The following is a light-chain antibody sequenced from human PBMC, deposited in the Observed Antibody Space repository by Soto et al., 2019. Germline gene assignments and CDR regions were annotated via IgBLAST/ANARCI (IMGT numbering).Light chain of an antibody. J-gene: IGLJ1*01. V-gene: IGLV2-14*01. CDR1: SSDVGSYNY. CDR3: SSYTSSSNV. Sequence: QSALTQPASVSGSPGQSITISCTGTSSDVGSYNYVSWYQQHPGKAPKLMIYEVSTRPSGVSSRFSGFKSGNTASLTISGIQAEDEDDYYCSSYTSSSNVFGTGTKVTVL. CDR2: EVS.